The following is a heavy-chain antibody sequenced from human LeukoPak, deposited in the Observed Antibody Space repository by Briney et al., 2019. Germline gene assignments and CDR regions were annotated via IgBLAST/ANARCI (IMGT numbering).Heavy chain of an antibody. CDR3: ARDILLYSSSRGY. CDR2: ISSSSSTI. CDR1: GFTFSSYS. D-gene: IGHD6-13*01. Sequence: GGSLRLSCAASGFTFSSYSMNWVRQAPGKGLEWASYISSSSSTIYYADSVKGRFTISRDNAKNSLYLQMNSLRAEDTAVYYCARDILLYSSSRGYWGQGTLVTVSS. V-gene: IGHV3-48*01. J-gene: IGHJ4*02.